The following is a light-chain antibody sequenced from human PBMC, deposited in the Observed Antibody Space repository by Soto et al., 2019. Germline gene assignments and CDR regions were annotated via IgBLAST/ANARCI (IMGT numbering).Light chain of an antibody. J-gene: IGKJ1*01. CDR2: DAS. Sequence: EIVMTQSPATLSVSPGERATLSCRASQSVSTNLAWFQQKPGQAPRLLIYDASSRATGSPARFSGSGSGTEFTLTLSSLQSEDFAVYYCQQYDKWPPGWTFGQGTKV. CDR3: QQYDKWPPGWT. CDR1: QSVSTN. V-gene: IGKV3-15*01.